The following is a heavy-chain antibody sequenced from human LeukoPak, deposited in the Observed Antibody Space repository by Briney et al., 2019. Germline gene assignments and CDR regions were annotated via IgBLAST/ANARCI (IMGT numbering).Heavy chain of an antibody. J-gene: IGHJ4*02. CDR1: GGSFSGYY. D-gene: IGHD5-24*01. V-gene: IGHV4-34*01. Sequence: SETLSLTCAVYGGSFSGYYWSWIRQPPGKGLEWIGEINHSGSTNYNPSLKRRVAISVDTSKNQFSLKLSPVTAADTAVYYCARSYGSNYYFDYWGQGTLVTVSS. CDR2: INHSGST. CDR3: ARSYGSNYYFDY.